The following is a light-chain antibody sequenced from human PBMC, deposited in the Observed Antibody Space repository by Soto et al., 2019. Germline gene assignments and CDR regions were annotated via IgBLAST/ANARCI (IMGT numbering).Light chain of an antibody. CDR1: QSVSSN. CDR2: GAS. J-gene: IGKJ1*01. Sequence: EVVLTQSPVTLSLSPGERASLSCRASQSVSSNLAWYQQNPGQAPRLLIYGASARATGIPARFSGSGSGTEFTLTISSLQSEDFAVYYCQHYNNWPLTFGQGTKVDIK. CDR3: QHYNNWPLT. V-gene: IGKV3-15*01.